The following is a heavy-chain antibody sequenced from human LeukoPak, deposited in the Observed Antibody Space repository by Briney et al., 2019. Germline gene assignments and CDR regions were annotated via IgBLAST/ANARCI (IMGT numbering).Heavy chain of an antibody. J-gene: IGHJ4*02. CDR3: ARGDRYSSSWPFDF. D-gene: IGHD6-13*01. V-gene: IGHV4-59*11. Sequence: SETLSLTCTVSGXSISSHYWSWIRQPPGKGLEWIGYIYYSGSTNYNPSLKSRVTLSVDTSKNQFSLKLSSVTAADTAVYYCARGDRYSSSWPFDFWGQGTLVTVSS. CDR1: GXSISSHY. CDR2: IYYSGST.